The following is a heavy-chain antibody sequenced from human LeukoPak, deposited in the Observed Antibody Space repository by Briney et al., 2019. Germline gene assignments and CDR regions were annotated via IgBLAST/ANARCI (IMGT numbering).Heavy chain of an antibody. D-gene: IGHD6-13*01. CDR3: AKDRPTVYSSSWLHFLDS. CDR1: GFTFNNHA. V-gene: IGHV3-23*01. Sequence: GGSLRLSCTASGFTFNNHAMNWVRQAPGKGLEWVSSISGSGTNTYYADFLKGRFTISRDNSKNTLYLQMNSLRADDTAVYYCAKDRPTVYSSSWLHFLDSWGQGTLVTVSS. J-gene: IGHJ4*02. CDR2: ISGSGTNT.